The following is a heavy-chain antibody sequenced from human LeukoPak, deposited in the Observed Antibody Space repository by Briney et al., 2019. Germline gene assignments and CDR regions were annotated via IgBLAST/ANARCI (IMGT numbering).Heavy chain of an antibody. CDR2: ISGSGDSE. V-gene: IGHV3-23*01. D-gene: IGHD3-3*01. CDR1: RFIFRNYA. CDR3: ARDFWATNYYYGMDV. J-gene: IGHJ6*02. Sequence: GGSLRLSCAGSRFIFRNYAMAWVRQAPGKGLECVSAISGSGDSERHADSVQGRFIISRDNSKSTLYLQMDNLRAEDTALYYCARDFWATNYYYGMDVWGQGTTVTVSS.